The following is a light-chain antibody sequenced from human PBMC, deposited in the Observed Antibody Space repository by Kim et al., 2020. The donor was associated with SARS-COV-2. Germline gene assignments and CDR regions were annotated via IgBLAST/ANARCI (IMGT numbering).Light chain of an antibody. CDR3: NSRDSSGNHLV. CDR1: RLRSYY. Sequence: SSELTQDPAVSVALGQTVRITCQGDRLRSYYASWYQQRPGQAPVLVIYGKNNRPSVIPDRFSGSSSGNTASLTITGAQAEDEADYYCNSRDSSGNHLVFGGGTQLTVL. CDR2: GKN. V-gene: IGLV3-19*01. J-gene: IGLJ2*01.